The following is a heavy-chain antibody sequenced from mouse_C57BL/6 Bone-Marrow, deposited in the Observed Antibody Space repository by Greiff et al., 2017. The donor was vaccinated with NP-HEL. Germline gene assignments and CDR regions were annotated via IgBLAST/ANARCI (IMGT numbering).Heavy chain of an antibody. D-gene: IGHD4-1*01. CDR1: GFTFSDFY. Sequence: EVKLMESGGGLVQSGRSLRLSCATSGFTFSDFYMEWVRPAPGKGLEWIAASRNKANDYTTEYSASVKGRFIVSRDTSQSILYLQMNALRAEDTAIYYCARGLTGTLYWYFDVWGTGTTVTVSS. CDR2: SRNKANDYTT. CDR3: ARGLTGTLYWYFDV. J-gene: IGHJ1*03. V-gene: IGHV7-1*01.